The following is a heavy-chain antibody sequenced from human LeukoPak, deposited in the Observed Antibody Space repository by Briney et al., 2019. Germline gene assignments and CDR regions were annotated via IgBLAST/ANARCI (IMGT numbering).Heavy chain of an antibody. J-gene: IGHJ4*02. D-gene: IGHD3-9*01. CDR3: AKFYDILTGYFDY. CDR2: ISGGGGST. CDR1: GFTFSTYW. Sequence: GGSLRLSCAASGFTFSTYWMTWVRQSPGKGLEWVSAISGGGGSTYYAEFVKGRFTISRDDSKNTLYLQMNSLRAEDTAVYYCAKFYDILTGYFDYWGQGTLVTVSS. V-gene: IGHV3-23*01.